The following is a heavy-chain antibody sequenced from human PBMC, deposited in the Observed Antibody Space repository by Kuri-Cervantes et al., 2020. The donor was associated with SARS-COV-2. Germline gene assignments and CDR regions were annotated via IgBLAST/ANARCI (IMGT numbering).Heavy chain of an antibody. V-gene: IGHV3-30*04. CDR1: GFTFRSCA. J-gene: IGHJ6*03. D-gene: IGHD1-26*01. CDR3: AKGGWGATAYYMDV. CDR2: ISFDGNNK. Sequence: GGSLRLSCAASGFTFRSCAMHWVRQAPGKGLEWVAVISFDGNNKFYADSVKGRFTISRDNSKNTLYLQMNSLRAEDTAVYYCAKGGWGATAYYMDVWGKGTTVTGAS.